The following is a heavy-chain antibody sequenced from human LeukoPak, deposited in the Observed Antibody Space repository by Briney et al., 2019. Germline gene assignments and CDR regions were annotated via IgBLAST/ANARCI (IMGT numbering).Heavy chain of an antibody. V-gene: IGHV1-69*13. CDR1: GGTFSSYA. Sequence: SVKVSCKASGGTFSSYAISWVRQAPGQGLEWMGGIIPIFGTANYAQKFQGRDTITADESTSTAYMELSSLRSEDTAVYYCARILPPYYYDKDAFDIWGQGTMVTVSS. CDR3: ARILPPYYYDKDAFDI. CDR2: IIPIFGTA. D-gene: IGHD3-22*01. J-gene: IGHJ3*02.